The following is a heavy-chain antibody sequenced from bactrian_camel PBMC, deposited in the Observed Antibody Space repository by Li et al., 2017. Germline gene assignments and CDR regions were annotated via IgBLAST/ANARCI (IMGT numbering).Heavy chain of an antibody. V-gene: IGHV3S57*01. CDR2: LDNDGIT. J-gene: IGHJ6*01. CDR3: TLTYATRADFGY. Sequence: HVQLVESGGGSVQAGGSLRLSCKTMYGPRPCMGWFRQAPGKEREWIAALDNDGITTYADSVKGRFTISRDNSKNMLYLQMNSLKSEDTALYYCTLTYATRADFGYWGQGTQVTVS. D-gene: IGHD1*01. CDR1: YGPRPC.